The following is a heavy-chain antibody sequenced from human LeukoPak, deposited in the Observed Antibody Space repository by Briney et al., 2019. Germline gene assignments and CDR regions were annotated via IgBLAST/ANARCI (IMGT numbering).Heavy chain of an antibody. CDR1: GGSISSGDYY. CDR2: IYYSGST. J-gene: IGHJ5*02. D-gene: IGHD3-3*01. CDR3: ARDSITIFGVPGGWFDP. V-gene: IGHV4-30-4*08. Sequence: SQTLSLTCTVSGGSISSGDYYWSWIRQPPGKGLEWIGYIYYSGSTYYNPSLKSRVTISVDTSKHQFSLKRSSVTAADTAVYYCARDSITIFGVPGGWFDPWGQGTLVTVSS.